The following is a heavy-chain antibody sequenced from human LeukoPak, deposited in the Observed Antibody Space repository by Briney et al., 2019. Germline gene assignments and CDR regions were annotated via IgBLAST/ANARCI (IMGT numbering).Heavy chain of an antibody. J-gene: IGHJ6*02. V-gene: IGHV3-23*01. CDR3: AKDLVKNRRYIVVVPAAPYGMDV. D-gene: IGHD2-2*01. Sequence: GGSLRLSCAASGFTVSSNYMSWVRQAPGKGLEWVSAISGSGGSTYYADSVKGRFTISRDNSKNTLYLQMNSLRAEDTAVYYCAKDLVKNRRYIVVVPAAPYGMDVWGQGTTVTVSS. CDR2: ISGSGGST. CDR1: GFTVSSNY.